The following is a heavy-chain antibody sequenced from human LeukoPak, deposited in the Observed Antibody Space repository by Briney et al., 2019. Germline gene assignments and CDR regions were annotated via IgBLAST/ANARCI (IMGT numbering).Heavy chain of an antibody. D-gene: IGHD6-6*01. V-gene: IGHV3-74*03. CDR2: ISSDGSST. CDR1: RFTFRNHW. CDR3: ARDQRVTGRPDIDY. Sequence: GGSLRLSCAASRFTFRNHWMHWVRQTPGKGLVWVSRISSDGSSTTYADSVKGRFTISRDNAKNTLYLQMNNLRAEDTAMYYCARDQRVTGRPDIDYWGQGTWSPSPQ. J-gene: IGHJ4*02.